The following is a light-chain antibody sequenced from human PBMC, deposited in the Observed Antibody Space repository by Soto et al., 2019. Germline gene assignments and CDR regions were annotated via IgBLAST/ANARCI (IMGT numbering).Light chain of an antibody. J-gene: IGKJ3*01. CDR1: QSISSW. Sequence: QVAQSPSTVPGAGGDSRTRSWPASQSISSWLAWCQQKPGEAPKVLIYYTSSLQSGVPSRFSGSGSGTEFTLTISSLQPDDFATYYCLHYNSYSRTFGPGTKVDIK. V-gene: IGKV1-5*01. CDR2: YTS. CDR3: LHYNSYSRT.